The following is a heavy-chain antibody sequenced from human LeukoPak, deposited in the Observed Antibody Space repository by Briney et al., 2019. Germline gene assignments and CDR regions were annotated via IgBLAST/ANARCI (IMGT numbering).Heavy chain of an antibody. CDR2: ISWNSGSI. D-gene: IGHD1-26*01. CDR3: AKDQSNSGSYPHFDY. V-gene: IGHV3-9*03. CDR1: GFTFDDYA. Sequence: GRSLRLSCADSGFTFDDYAMHWVRQAPGKGLEWVSGISWNSGSIGYADSVKGRFTISRDNAKNSLYLQMNSLRAEDMALYYCAKDQSNSGSYPHFDYWGQGTLVTVSS. J-gene: IGHJ4*02.